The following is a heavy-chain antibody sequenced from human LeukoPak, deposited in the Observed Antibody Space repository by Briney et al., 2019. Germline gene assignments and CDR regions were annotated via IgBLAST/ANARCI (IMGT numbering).Heavy chain of an antibody. D-gene: IGHD2-15*01. Sequence: GGSLRLSCAASGFTFSSYAMSWVRQAPGKGLEWVSAIGGSGGSTYYADSVKGWFTISRDNSKNTLYLQMNSLRAEDTAVYYCAKEGSCSGGSCYTHPFDYWGQGTLVTVSS. CDR2: IGGSGGST. CDR1: GFTFSSYA. CDR3: AKEGSCSGGSCYTHPFDY. V-gene: IGHV3-23*01. J-gene: IGHJ4*02.